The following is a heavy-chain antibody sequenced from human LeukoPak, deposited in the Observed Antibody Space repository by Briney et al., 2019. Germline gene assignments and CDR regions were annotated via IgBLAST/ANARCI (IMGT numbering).Heavy chain of an antibody. V-gene: IGHV4-59*01. J-gene: IGHJ4*02. Sequence: PSETLSLACTVSGGSISSYYWSWIRQPPGKGLEWIGYIYYSGSTNYNPSLKSRITISVDKSKNLFSLKLSSVTAADTAVYYCARGQQQLVRGGFDYWGQGTLVTVSS. CDR2: IYYSGST. CDR3: ARGQQQLVRGGFDY. CDR1: GGSISSYY. D-gene: IGHD6-13*01.